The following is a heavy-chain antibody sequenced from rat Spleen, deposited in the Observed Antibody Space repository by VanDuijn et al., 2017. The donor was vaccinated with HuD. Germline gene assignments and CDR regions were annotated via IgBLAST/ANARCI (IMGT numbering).Heavy chain of an antibody. J-gene: IGHJ2*01. CDR1: GFSLSSNG. Sequence: QVQLKESGPGLVQPSQTLSLTCTVSGFSLSSNGVSWVRQPPGKGLEWIAAVSSGGTTYYNSRMKSRLSISRDTSKSQVFLKMNSLQTEDTAMYFCARGSVFFDYWGRGVMVTVSS. CDR2: VSSGGTT. CDR3: ARGSVFFDY. V-gene: IGHV2S8*01.